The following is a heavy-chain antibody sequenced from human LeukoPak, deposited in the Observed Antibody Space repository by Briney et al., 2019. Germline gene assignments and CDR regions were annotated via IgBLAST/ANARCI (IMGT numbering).Heavy chain of an antibody. Sequence: GSLSLSCAASGFTFSNSWMSWVRQAPGKGLEWVANIKRDGSEKYYVDSVKGRFTISRDNAKSSLFLQMNSLRADDTAVYYCEGSAGYWGQGTLVTLPS. V-gene: IGHV3-7*01. CDR1: GFTFSNSW. J-gene: IGHJ4*02. CDR2: IKRDGSEK. CDR3: EGSAGY.